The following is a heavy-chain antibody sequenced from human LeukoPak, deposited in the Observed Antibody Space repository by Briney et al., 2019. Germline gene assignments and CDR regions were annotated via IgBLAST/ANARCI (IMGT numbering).Heavy chain of an antibody. D-gene: IGHD3-22*01. CDR1: GWTFTSYY. CDR3: ARDDYDDRSGYQHSTRNDY. Sequence: ASVKVSCQAAGWTFTSYYMHWVRQAPGQGLEWMGIINPSDGSTNYAQKFQGRVTMTREKTTSTVYMELSSLRSEDTAVYYCARDDYDDRSGYQHSTRNDYWGQGTLVTVSS. CDR2: INPSDGST. V-gene: IGHV1-46*01. J-gene: IGHJ4*02.